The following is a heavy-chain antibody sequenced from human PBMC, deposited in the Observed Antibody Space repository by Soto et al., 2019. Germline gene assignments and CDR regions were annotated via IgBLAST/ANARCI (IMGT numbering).Heavy chain of an antibody. J-gene: IGHJ5*02. D-gene: IGHD5-18*01. CDR2: IYYSGST. CDR3: ARDLGYSYGYLSWFDP. CDR1: GGSISSGDYY. V-gene: IGHV4-30-4*01. Sequence: QVQLQESGPGLVKPSQTLSLTCTVSGGSISSGDYYWSWIRQPPGKVLEWIGYIYYSGSTYYNPSLKRRVTISVDTSKNQFSLKLSSVTAADTAVYYCARDLGYSYGYLSWFDPWGQGTLVTVSS.